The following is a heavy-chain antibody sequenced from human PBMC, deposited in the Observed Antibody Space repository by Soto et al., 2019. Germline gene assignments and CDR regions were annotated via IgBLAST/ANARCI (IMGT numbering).Heavy chain of an antibody. D-gene: IGHD6-19*01. Sequence: PXATLSLTCAVCGGSISSSNWWSWVRQPPGKGLEWIGEIYHSGSTNYNPSLKSRVTISVDKSKNPFSLKLSSVTAADTAVYYCARVPPSRSGWTDAFDIWGQGTMVTASS. CDR3: ARVPPSRSGWTDAFDI. V-gene: IGHV4-4*02. J-gene: IGHJ3*02. CDR2: IYHSGST. CDR1: GGSISSSNW.